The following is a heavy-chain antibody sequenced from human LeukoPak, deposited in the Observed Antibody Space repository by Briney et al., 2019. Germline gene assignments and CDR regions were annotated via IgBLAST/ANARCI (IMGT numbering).Heavy chain of an antibody. CDR2: ISSSSSYI. CDR3: ARARHGTAPYYFDY. CDR1: GFTFSSYS. D-gene: IGHD1-1*01. J-gene: IGHJ4*02. Sequence: GGSLRLSCAASGFTFSSYSMNWVRQAPGKGLEWVSSISSSSSYIYYADSVKGRFTISRDNAKNSLYLQMNSLRAEDTAVYYCARARHGTAPYYFDYWGQGTLVTVSS. V-gene: IGHV3-21*01.